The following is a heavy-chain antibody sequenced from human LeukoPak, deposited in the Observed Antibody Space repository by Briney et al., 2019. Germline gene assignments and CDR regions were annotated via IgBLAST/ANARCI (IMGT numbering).Heavy chain of an antibody. D-gene: IGHD2-21*02. CDR3: TRLWGDCGGDCYSHDF. Sequence: PGGSLKLSCAASGFSFSASVIHWVRQPSGRGLEWVGRIRSEADGYATTYAASVKGRFTISRDGSKSTAFLYMSSLGTEDTAVYYCTRLWGDCGGDCYSHDFWGQGTLVTVSS. J-gene: IGHJ4*02. CDR2: IRSEADGYAT. CDR1: GFSFSASV. V-gene: IGHV3-73*01.